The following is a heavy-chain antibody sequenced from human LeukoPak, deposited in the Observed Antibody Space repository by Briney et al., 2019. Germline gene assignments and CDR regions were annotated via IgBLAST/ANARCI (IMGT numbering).Heavy chain of an antibody. D-gene: IGHD3-16*02. J-gene: IGHJ3*02. CDR1: GYTFAGYY. Sequence: ASVKVSCKASGYTFAGYYMHWVRQAPGQGLEWMGWINPNSGGTNYAQKFQGRVTMTRDTSISTAYMELSRLRSDDTAVYYCAVKNYDYVWGSYRSHEDAFDIWGQGTMVTVSS. CDR2: INPNSGGT. V-gene: IGHV1-2*02. CDR3: AVKNYDYVWGSYRSHEDAFDI.